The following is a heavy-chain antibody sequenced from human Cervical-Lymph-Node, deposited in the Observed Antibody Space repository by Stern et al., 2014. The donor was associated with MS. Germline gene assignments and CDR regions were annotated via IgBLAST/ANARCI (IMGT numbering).Heavy chain of an antibody. J-gene: IGHJ4*02. V-gene: IGHV4-39*01. CDR1: GDSISSYTHY. CDR2: VYYSGAT. CDR3: AKHACTGAACPFDL. D-gene: IGHD2-8*02. Sequence: QLQLQESGPGLVKPSETLSLTCAVSGDSISSYTHYWAWIRQPPGKGLEWIGSVYYSGATYYNPSLKRPVPISVDTSKNHFSLGLNSVTAADTAVYYCAKHACTGAACPFDLWGQGTLVTVSS.